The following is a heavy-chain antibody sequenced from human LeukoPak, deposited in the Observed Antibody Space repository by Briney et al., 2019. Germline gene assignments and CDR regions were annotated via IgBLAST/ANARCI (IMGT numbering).Heavy chain of an antibody. J-gene: IGHJ4*02. CDR2: ISGSGGST. D-gene: IGHD3-16*01. V-gene: IGHV3-23*01. CDR3: ASEVWGPFDY. Sequence: GGSLRLSCAASGFTFSSYAMSWVRQAPGKGLEWVSAISGSGGSTHCADSVKGRFTISRDNSKNTLYLQMNSLRAEDTAVYYCASEVWGPFDYWGQGTLVTISS. CDR1: GFTFSSYA.